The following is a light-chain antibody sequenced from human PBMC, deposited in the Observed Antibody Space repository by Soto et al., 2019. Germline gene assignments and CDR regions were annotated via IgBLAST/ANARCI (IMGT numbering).Light chain of an antibody. V-gene: IGKV1-5*03. CDR2: KAS. J-gene: IGKJ4*01. CDR1: QTISSW. Sequence: DIQITQSPSTLSGSVGDRVTITCRASQTISSWLAWYQQKPGKAPKLLIYKASTLKSGVPSRFSGSGSGTDFTLTISSLQPEDVATYYCQKHDNAPLTFGGGTKVDIK. CDR3: QKHDNAPLT.